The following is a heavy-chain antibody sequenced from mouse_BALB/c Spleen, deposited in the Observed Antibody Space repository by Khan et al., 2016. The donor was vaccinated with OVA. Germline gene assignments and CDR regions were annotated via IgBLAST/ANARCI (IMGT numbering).Heavy chain of an antibody. V-gene: IGHV5-6-5*01. J-gene: IGHJ3*01. CDR2: ISSGDST. Sequence: EVELVESGGGLVKPGGSLKLSCAASGFTFSNYAMSWVRQSPEKRLEWVASISSGDSTYHPDSVKGRFTISRDNARNILYLQMSSLRSEDTAMYYCARDYWFAYWGQGTLVTVSA. CDR1: GFTFSNYA. CDR3: ARDYWFAY.